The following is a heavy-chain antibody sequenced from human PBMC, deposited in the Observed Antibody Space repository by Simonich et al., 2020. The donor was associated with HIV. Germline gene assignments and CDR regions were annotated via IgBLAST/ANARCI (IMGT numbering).Heavy chain of an antibody. V-gene: IGHV3-30*07. CDR1: GFTFSSYA. Sequence: QVQLVESGGGVVQPGRSLRLSCAASGFTFSSYAMHWVRQAPGKGLEWVAVIPYDGSNKYYADSVKGRFTIYRDNSKNTLYLQMNSLRAEDTAVYYCASGGSISSVWADDYWGQGTLVTVSS. CDR2: IPYDGSNK. D-gene: IGHD3-16*01. J-gene: IGHJ4*02. CDR3: ASGGSISSVWADDY.